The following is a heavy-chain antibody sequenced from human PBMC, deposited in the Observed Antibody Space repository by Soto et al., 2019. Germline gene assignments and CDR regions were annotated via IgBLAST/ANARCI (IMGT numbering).Heavy chain of an antibody. CDR3: ARGPNYSSSRSLGFDY. CDR1: GYTFTSYY. D-gene: IGHD6-6*01. Sequence: ASVKVSCKASGYTFTSYYMHWVRQAPGQGLEWMGIINPSGGSTSYAQKFQGRVTMTGDTSTSTVYMELSSLRSEDTAVYYCARGPNYSSSRSLGFDYWGQGTLVTVSS. CDR2: INPSGGST. V-gene: IGHV1-46*01. J-gene: IGHJ4*02.